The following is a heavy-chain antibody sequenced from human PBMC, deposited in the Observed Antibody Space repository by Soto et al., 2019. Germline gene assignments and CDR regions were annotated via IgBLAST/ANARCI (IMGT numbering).Heavy chain of an antibody. CDR2: INAGNGNT. CDR1: GYTFTIYA. J-gene: IGHJ3*02. D-gene: IGHD3-16*01. Sequence: ASVKVSCKASGYTFTIYAMQWVRQAPGQRLEWMGWINAGNGNTKYSQKFQGRVTITRDTSASTAYMELSSLRSEDTAVYYCARDRFRGAFDIWGQGTMVTVSS. CDR3: ARDRFRGAFDI. V-gene: IGHV1-3*01.